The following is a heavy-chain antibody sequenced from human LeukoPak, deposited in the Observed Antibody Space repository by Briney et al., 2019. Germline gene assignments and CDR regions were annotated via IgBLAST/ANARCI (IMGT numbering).Heavy chain of an antibody. CDR1: GGSISSGGYS. CDR2: IYHSGST. Sequence: SQTLSLTCAVSGGSISSGGYSWSWIRQPPGEGLEWIGYIYHSGSTYYNPSLKSRVTISVDRSKNQFCLKLSSVTAADTAVYYCARDIGIADAFDIWGQGTMVTVSS. V-gene: IGHV4-30-2*01. J-gene: IGHJ3*02. D-gene: IGHD6-13*01. CDR3: ARDIGIADAFDI.